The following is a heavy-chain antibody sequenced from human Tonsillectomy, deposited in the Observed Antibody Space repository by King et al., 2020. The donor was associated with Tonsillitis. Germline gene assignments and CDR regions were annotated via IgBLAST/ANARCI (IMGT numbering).Heavy chain of an antibody. J-gene: IGHJ5*02. D-gene: IGHD3-10*01. Sequence: QLVQSGAGVKKPGSSVKVSCKASEATFNNYGISWVRQAPGDGLEWMGGINPRYGTATYAQKFQGRVTITADRSTSTAYMELSSLRSEDTAVYYCARELNYWFAPWGQGTLVSASS. CDR1: EATFNNYG. CDR2: INPRYGTA. CDR3: ARELNYWFAP. V-gene: IGHV1-69*06.